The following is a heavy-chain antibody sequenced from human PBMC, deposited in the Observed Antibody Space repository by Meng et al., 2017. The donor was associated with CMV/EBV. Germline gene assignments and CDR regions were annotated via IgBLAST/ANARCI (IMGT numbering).Heavy chain of an antibody. CDR3: ARVLQVVVAATKGGMDV. D-gene: IGHD2-15*01. V-gene: IGHV3-30*04. CDR2: ISYDGSNK. J-gene: IGHJ6*02. Sequence: GESLKISCAASGFTFSSYAMHWVCQAPGKGLEWVAVISYDGSNKYYADSVKGRFTISRDNSKNTLYLQMNSLRAEDTAVYYCARVLQVVVAATKGGMDVWGQGTTVTVSS. CDR1: GFTFSSYA.